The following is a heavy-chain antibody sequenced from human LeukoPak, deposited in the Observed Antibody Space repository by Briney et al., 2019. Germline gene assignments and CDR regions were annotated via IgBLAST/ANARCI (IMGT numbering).Heavy chain of an antibody. J-gene: IGHJ3*02. D-gene: IGHD4-17*01. CDR1: GYTFTTYG. CDR3: ARDASYGPHAFDI. V-gene: IGHV1-18*01. Sequence: GASVKVSCKASGYTFTTYGISWVRQAPGQGLEWMGWISPYNGNTNYAQKLQGRVTMTTDTSTSTVYMELRSLRSDDTAVYYCARDASYGPHAFDIWGQGTMVTVSS. CDR2: ISPYNGNT.